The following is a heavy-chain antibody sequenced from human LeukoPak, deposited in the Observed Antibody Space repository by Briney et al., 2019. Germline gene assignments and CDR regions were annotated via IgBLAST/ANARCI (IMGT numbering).Heavy chain of an antibody. V-gene: IGHV1-24*01. CDR3: AAEGQRLLGY. CDR2: FDPEHGGA. Sequence: ASVKVSFTVSGDTLTELSTHWVRQAPGKGLEWMGGFDPEHGGAIYAQTFQGRITMTEDTSTDTAYMELSSLTSDDTAVYYCAAEGQRLLGYWGQGTLVTVSS. CDR1: GDTLTELS. J-gene: IGHJ4*02. D-gene: IGHD3-10*01.